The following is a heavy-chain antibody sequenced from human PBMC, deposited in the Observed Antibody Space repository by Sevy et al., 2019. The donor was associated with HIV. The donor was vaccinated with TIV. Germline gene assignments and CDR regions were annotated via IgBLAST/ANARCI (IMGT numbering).Heavy chain of an antibody. V-gene: IGHV3-30*03. CDR1: GFTFRNFG. Sequence: SLRLSCVGSGFTFRNFGVHWLRQAPGKGLEWLSVVSYDGSSKYYVDSVKGRFIVSRDNSKNTLYLQMNSLGTEDTAVYYCARGGSGDYYYYGVDVWGQGTTVTVSS. CDR3: ARGGSGDYYYYGVDV. J-gene: IGHJ6*02. D-gene: IGHD3-10*01. CDR2: VSYDGSSK.